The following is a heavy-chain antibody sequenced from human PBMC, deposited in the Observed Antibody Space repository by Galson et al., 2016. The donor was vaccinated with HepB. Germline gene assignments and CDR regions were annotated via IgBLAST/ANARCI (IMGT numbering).Heavy chain of an antibody. V-gene: IGHV4-61*02. D-gene: IGHD2-15*01. CDR1: GGSISSGSYY. CDR2: INLYGGT. CDR3: ARAGYCSGGSCYVYAFDI. J-gene: IGHJ3*02. Sequence: TLSLTCTVSGGSISSGSYYWSWIRQPAGKGPEWIGRINLYGGTNYTPSLKSRVTISADTSKNQFSLSLSSVTAADTAVYYCARAGYCSGGSCYVYAFDIWGPGTMVTVSS.